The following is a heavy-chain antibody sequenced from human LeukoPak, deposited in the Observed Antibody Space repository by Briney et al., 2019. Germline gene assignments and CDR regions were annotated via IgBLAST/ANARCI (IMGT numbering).Heavy chain of an antibody. CDR3: ARAFTMVRGVQPLYYFDY. Sequence: GGSLRLSCAASGFTFSSYWMSWVRQAPGKGLEWVANIKQDGSEKYYVDSVKGRFTISRDNSKNTLYLQMNSLRAEDTAVYYCARAFTMVRGVQPLYYFDYWGQGALVTVSS. CDR1: GFTFSSYW. J-gene: IGHJ4*02. D-gene: IGHD3-10*01. V-gene: IGHV3-7*01. CDR2: IKQDGSEK.